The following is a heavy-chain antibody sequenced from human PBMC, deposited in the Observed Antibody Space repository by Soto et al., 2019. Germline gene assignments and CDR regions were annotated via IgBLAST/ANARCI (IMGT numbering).Heavy chain of an antibody. CDR2: IYNNGDT. CDR1: GGSISTSVHY. V-gene: IGHV4-39*01. CDR3: ARLQRPGTFDY. D-gene: IGHD1-1*01. J-gene: IGHJ4*02. Sequence: SETLSLTCTVSGGSISTSVHYWAWIRQPPGKGLEWMGTIYNNGDTYYNSSLKGQITMFVDTSKNVFSLRLTSVTALDTAVYYCARLQRPGTFDYWGLGTLVTVSS.